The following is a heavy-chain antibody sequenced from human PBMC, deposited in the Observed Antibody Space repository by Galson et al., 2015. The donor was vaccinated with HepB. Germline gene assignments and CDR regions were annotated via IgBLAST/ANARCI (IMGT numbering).Heavy chain of an antibody. Sequence: SLRLSCAASGFTFSSYAMSWVRQAPGKGLEWVSAISGGGGSTYYADSVKGRFTISRDNSKNTLYLQMNSLRAEDTAVYYCAKDWPDSSSWFVFRIPEGGYFDYWGQGTLVTVSS. J-gene: IGHJ4*02. D-gene: IGHD6-13*01. CDR2: ISGGGGST. V-gene: IGHV3-23*01. CDR3: AKDWPDSSSWFVFRIPEGGYFDY. CDR1: GFTFSSYA.